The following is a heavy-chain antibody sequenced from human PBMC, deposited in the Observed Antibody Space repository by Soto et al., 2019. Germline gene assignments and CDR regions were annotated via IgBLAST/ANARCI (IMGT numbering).Heavy chain of an antibody. V-gene: IGHV4-31*03. J-gene: IGHJ6*02. CDR3: ARESGGYDSSTRYGLDV. CDR1: GGSISSVGHY. CDR2: IYYSGST. Sequence: SETLALTCSVSGGSISSVGHYWTWIRQQPGKGLEWIGYIYYSGSTDYNPSLKSRVTISVDRSKNQFSLNLSSVTAADTAIYYCARESGGYDSSTRYGLDVWGQGTTVT. D-gene: IGHD6-25*01.